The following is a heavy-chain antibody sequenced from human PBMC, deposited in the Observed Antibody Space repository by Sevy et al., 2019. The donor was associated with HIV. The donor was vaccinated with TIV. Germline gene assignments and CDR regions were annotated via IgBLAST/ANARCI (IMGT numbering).Heavy chain of an antibody. J-gene: IGHJ6*03. CDR3: ARRGSSWFNYYYYYYMDV. V-gene: IGHV1-18*04. Sequence: ASVKVSCKASGYTFTSYGISWVRQAPGQGFEWMGWISAYNGNTNYAQKLQGRVTMTTDTSTSTAYMELRSLRSDDTAVYYCARRGSSWFNYYYYYYMDVWGKGTTVTVSS. CDR1: GYTFTSYG. D-gene: IGHD6-13*01. CDR2: ISAYNGNT.